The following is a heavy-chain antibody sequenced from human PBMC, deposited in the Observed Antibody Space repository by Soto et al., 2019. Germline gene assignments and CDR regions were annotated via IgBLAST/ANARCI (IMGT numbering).Heavy chain of an antibody. CDR2: IYPGDSDT. V-gene: IGHV5-51*01. D-gene: IGHD4-17*01. CDR1: GYSFTSYW. CDR3: AYAPWADYGEYQFDY. Sequence: PGESLKISCKGSGYSFTSYWIGWVRQMPGKGLEWMGIIYPGDSDTRYSPSFQGQVTISADKSISTAYLQWSSLKASDTAMYYCAYAPWADYGEYQFDYWGQGTLVPVSS. J-gene: IGHJ4*02.